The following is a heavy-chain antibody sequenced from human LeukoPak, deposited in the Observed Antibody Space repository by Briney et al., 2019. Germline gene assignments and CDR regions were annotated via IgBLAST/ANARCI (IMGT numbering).Heavy chain of an antibody. Sequence: SETLSLTCTVSGGSISSSRYYWGWIRQPPGKGLEWIGSIYYSGSTYYNPSLKSRVTISVDTSKNQFSLKLSSVTAADTAVYYCARGYYGDLMYYFDYWGQGTLVTVSS. D-gene: IGHD4-17*01. J-gene: IGHJ4*02. CDR2: IYYSGST. V-gene: IGHV4-39*01. CDR1: GGSISSSRYY. CDR3: ARGYYGDLMYYFDY.